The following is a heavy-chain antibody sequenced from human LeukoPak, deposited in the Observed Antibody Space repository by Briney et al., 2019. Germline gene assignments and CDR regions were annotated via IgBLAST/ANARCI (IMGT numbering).Heavy chain of an antibody. CDR1: GFTFSSYA. Sequence: GGSLRLSCAAPGFTFSSYAMSWVRQAPGKGLEWVSAISGSGGSTYYADSVKGRFTISRDNSKNTLYLQMNSLRAEDTAVYYCAKDVLLWFGELPTTFDYWGQGTLVTVSS. CDR3: AKDVLLWFGELPTTFDY. D-gene: IGHD3-10*01. CDR2: ISGSGGST. V-gene: IGHV3-23*01. J-gene: IGHJ4*02.